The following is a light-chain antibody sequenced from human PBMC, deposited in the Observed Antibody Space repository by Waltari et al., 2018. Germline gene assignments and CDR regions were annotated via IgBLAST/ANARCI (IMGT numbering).Light chain of an antibody. Sequence: QLVLTQSPSASASLGASVTIPCPLSSEHSLYDIAWHQQHRERGPRFLMRLNSDGSHTQGDGIPDRFSGSSSGAERYLIISSLQYEDEADYYCQTWDPYIVVFGGGTKLTVL. V-gene: IGLV4-69*01. CDR1: SEHSLYD. J-gene: IGLJ2*01. CDR2: LNSDGSH. CDR3: QTWDPYIVV.